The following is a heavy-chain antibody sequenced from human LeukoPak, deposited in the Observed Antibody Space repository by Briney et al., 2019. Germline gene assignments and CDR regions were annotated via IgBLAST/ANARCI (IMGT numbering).Heavy chain of an antibody. V-gene: IGHV1-24*01. CDR1: GYTLTELS. J-gene: IGHJ3*02. Sequence: ASVKVSCKVSGYTLTELSMHWVRQAPGKGLEWMGGFDPEDGETIYAQKFQGRVTMTEDTSTDTAYMELSSLRSEDTAVYYSATKMVNDSSGPRASDAFDIWGQGTMVTVSS. CDR3: ATKMVNDSSGPRASDAFDI. D-gene: IGHD3-22*01. CDR2: FDPEDGET.